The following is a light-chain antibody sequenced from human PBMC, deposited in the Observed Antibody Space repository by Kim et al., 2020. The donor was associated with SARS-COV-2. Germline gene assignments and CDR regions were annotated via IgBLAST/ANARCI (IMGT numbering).Light chain of an antibody. CDR3: QQYYSTSLV. CDR2: WAS. V-gene: IGKV4-1*01. Sequence: DIVLTQSPDSLAVSLGERATINCKSSQSVLFTSNNKNYLAWYQQKPGQPPKLLISWASTRESGVPDRFSGSGSGTDFTLTISSLQAEDVAVYYCQQYYSTSLVFGGGTKVEI. J-gene: IGKJ4*01. CDR1: QSVLFTSNNKNY.